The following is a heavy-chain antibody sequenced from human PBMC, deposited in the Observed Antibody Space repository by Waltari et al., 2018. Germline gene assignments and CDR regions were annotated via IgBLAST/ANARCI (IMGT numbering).Heavy chain of an antibody. J-gene: IGHJ4*02. CDR2: VFQSGSA. V-gene: IGHV4-4*02. D-gene: IGHD3-3*01. Sequence: QLQLQESGPGLVKSSGTLSLACTVSGDSIRRLSWWTWVRQSPGKGLEWVWDVFQSGSANYNPSLKSRVNMSVDKSTNQFFLTLNSVTAADTAIYYCAKISLHREGYSWGQGTLVTVAS. CDR1: GDSIRRLSW. CDR3: AKISLHREGYS.